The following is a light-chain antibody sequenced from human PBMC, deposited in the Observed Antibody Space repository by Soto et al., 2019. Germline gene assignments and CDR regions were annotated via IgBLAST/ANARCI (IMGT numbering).Light chain of an antibody. CDR2: KGT. CDR3: CSSAPESTYV. CDR1: SSDVGAYNS. J-gene: IGLJ1*01. Sequence: QSVVAEPASVSVCPGQSITISCTGTSSDVGAYNSVSLYQQHPHRAPQVIIYKGTQRPSGVSNRFSGSTSGNAASLTISALQADDEADYFCCSSAPESTYVFGTGTKVTVL. V-gene: IGLV2-23*01.